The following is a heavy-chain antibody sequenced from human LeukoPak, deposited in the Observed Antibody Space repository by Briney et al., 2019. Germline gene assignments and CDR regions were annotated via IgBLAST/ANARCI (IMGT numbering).Heavy chain of an antibody. Sequence: GGSLRLSCAASGFTFSSYSMNWVRQAPGKGLEWVSYVSSSSTIYYADSVKGRFTISRDNAKNSLYLQMNSLRAEDTAVYYCARYYGDFHNWFDPWGQGTLVTVSS. J-gene: IGHJ5*02. V-gene: IGHV3-48*01. CDR2: VSSSSTI. CDR1: GFTFSSYS. D-gene: IGHD4-17*01. CDR3: ARYYGDFHNWFDP.